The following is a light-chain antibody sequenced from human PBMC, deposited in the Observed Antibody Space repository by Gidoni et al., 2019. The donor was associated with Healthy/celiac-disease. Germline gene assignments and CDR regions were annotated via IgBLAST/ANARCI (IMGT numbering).Light chain of an antibody. CDR1: SSNIGAGYD. CDR2: GNS. CDR3: QSYDSSLSGSVV. Sequence: QSVLTQPPSASGAPGQTVTISCTGSSSNIGAGYDVHWYQQLPGTAPKLLIHGNSNRPSGVPDRFSGSKSGTSASLAITGLQAEDEADYYCQSYDSSLSGSVVFGGGTKLTVL. V-gene: IGLV1-40*01. J-gene: IGLJ2*01.